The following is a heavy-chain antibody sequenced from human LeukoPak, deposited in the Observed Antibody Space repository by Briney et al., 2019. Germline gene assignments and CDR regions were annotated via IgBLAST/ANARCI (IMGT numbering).Heavy chain of an antibody. CDR3: ARGPRIAAAPAPNYYYYYGMDV. CDR2: INHSGST. D-gene: IGHD6-13*01. CDR1: GFMFSDYW. V-gene: IGHV4-34*01. Sequence: GSLRLSCAASGFMFSDYWMNWVRQPPGKGLEWIGEINHSGSTNYDPSLKSRVTISVDTSKNQFSLKLSSVTAADTAVYYCARGPRIAAAPAPNYYYYYGMDVWGQGTTVTVSS. J-gene: IGHJ6*02.